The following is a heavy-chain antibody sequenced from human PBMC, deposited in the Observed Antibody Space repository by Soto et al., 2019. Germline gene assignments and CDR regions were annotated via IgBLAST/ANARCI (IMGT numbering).Heavy chain of an antibody. CDR1: DFTISRYY. V-gene: IGHV4-59*01. CDR3: ARGSAADY. D-gene: IGHD6-6*01. Sequence: SGTMSLTSTFSDFTISRYYLSLIRQPPGKGLEWIGYIYYSGSTNYNPSLKSRVTISVDTSKNQFSLKLSSVTAADTAVYYCARGSAADYCGQGPWVNVS. CDR2: IYYSGST. J-gene: IGHJ4*02.